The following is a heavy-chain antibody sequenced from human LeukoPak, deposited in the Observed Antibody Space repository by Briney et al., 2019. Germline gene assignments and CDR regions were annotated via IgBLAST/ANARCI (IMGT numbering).Heavy chain of an antibody. V-gene: IGHV3-7*01. CDR2: IKQDGSEK. Sequence: GGSLRLSCAASGFTFSSYWMSWVRQAPGKGLEWVANIKQDGSEKYYVDSVKGRFTISRDNAKNSLYLQMNSLRAEDTAVYYRAVDILTGYYPTSYYYYYMDVWGKGTTVTVSS. CDR1: GFTFSSYW. CDR3: AVDILTGYYPTSYYYYYMDV. J-gene: IGHJ6*03. D-gene: IGHD3-9*01.